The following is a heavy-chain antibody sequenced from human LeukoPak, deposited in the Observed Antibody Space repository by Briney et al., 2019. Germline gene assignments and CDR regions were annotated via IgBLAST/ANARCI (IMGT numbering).Heavy chain of an antibody. Sequence: GGSLRLSCTASGFTFGDYLMSWFRQAPGKGLEWIGFVSGGTTEYAASVKGRFTISRDDSTSIAYLQMNSLTTEDTAAYYCSRGSGWLSVYWGQGTLVTVSS. D-gene: IGHD6-19*01. CDR2: VSGGTT. CDR1: GFTFGDYL. CDR3: SRGSGWLSVY. V-gene: IGHV3-49*03. J-gene: IGHJ4*02.